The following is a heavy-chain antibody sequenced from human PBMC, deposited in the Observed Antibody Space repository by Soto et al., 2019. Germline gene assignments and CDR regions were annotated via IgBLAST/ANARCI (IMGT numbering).Heavy chain of an antibody. Sequence: SETLSLTCSVSGGSMDNYYWSWIRQAPGKALEWIGYVYHNGRTSYNPSLKSRVSISVDRSKNQFSLNLSSVTAADTAMYYCAREDRISATGGIWFHPFGQGTLVTLCS. CDR3: AREDRISATGGIWFHP. CDR2: VYHNGRT. CDR1: GGSMDNYY. J-gene: IGHJ5*02. V-gene: IGHV4-59*01. D-gene: IGHD6-13*01.